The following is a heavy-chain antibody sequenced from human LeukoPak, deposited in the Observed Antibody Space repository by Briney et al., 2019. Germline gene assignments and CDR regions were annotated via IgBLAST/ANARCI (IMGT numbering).Heavy chain of an antibody. CDR3: ARDILTDDAFDI. CDR1: GYTFTGYF. J-gene: IGHJ3*02. D-gene: IGHD7-27*01. Sequence: ASVKVSCKASGYTFTGYFMHWVRQAPGQGLEWMGWINPNSGCTNYAQKFQGRVTMTRDKSISTAYMELSRLTSDDTAVYYCARDILTDDAFDIWGQGTMVTVSS. V-gene: IGHV1-2*02. CDR2: INPNSGCT.